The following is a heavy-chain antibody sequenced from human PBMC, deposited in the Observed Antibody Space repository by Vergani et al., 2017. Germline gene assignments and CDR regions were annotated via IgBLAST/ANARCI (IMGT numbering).Heavy chain of an antibody. CDR1: GFTFSDYY. CDR3: ARAPDSGFDY. CDR2: INHSGST. V-gene: IGHV4-34*01. D-gene: IGHD6-25*01. Sequence: QVQLVESGGGLVKPGGSLRLSCAASGFTFSDYYMSWIRQAPGKGLEWIGEINHSGSTNYNPSLKSRVTISVDTSKNQFSLKLSSVTAADTAVYYCARAPDSGFDYWGQGTLVTVSS. J-gene: IGHJ4*02.